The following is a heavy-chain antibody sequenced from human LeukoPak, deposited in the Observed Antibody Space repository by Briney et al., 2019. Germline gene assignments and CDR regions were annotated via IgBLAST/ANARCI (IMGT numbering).Heavy chain of an antibody. V-gene: IGHV3-66*01. CDR3: ARDWGSGYATFDY. CDR1: GFTVSSNY. D-gene: IGHD5-12*01. CDR2: IYSGGST. Sequence: GGSLRLSCAASGFTVSSNYMSWVRQAPGKGLEWVSVIYSGGSTYYADSVKGRFTISRDNAKNSLYLQMNSLRAEDTALYYCARDWGSGYATFDYWGQGTLVTVSS. J-gene: IGHJ4*02.